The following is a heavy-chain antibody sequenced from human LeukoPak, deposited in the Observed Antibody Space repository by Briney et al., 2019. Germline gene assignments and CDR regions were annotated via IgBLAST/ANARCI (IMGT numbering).Heavy chain of an antibody. CDR2: ISSSGSTI. CDR1: GFTFSSYE. V-gene: IGHV3-48*03. Sequence: GGSLRLSCAASGFTFSSYEMNWVRQAPGKGLEGVSYISSSGSTIYYADSVKGRFTISRDNAKNSLYLQMNSLRAEDTAVYYCARDHTTGYSSGWYAGYYYYYMDVWGKGTTVTISS. D-gene: IGHD6-19*01. J-gene: IGHJ6*03. CDR3: ARDHTTGYSSGWYAGYYYYYMDV.